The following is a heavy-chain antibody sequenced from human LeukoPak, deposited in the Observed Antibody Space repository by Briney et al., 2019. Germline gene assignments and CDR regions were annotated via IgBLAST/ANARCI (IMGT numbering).Heavy chain of an antibody. CDR1: GFTFSRSW. J-gene: IGHJ4*02. Sequence: PGESLRLSCAASGFTFSRSWVTWVRQAPGKGLEWVASINQDGSVKHYMGSVKGRFTISRDNSNNSLFLQMNSLRAEDTAVYYCAKLLGDVTTFDYWGQGTLVTVSS. D-gene: IGHD3-16*01. V-gene: IGHV3-7*01. CDR2: INQDGSVK. CDR3: AKLLGDVTTFDY.